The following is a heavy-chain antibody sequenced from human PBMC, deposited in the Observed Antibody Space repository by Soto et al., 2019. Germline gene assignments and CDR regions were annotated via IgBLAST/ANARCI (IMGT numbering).Heavy chain of an antibody. V-gene: IGHV1-46*01. Sequence: QVQLVQSGAEVKKPGASVRVSCKASGYTFTTYDIHWVRQAPGLGLEWMGIITPGGGTTSYAQKFKGRITMTRDTSTSTVYMELSSLRSEDTAMYYCAKVLSELVPRYFDTWGQGTLVTVSS. CDR3: AKVLSELVPRYFDT. CDR2: ITPGGGTT. D-gene: IGHD6-13*01. CDR1: GYTFTTYD. J-gene: IGHJ4*02.